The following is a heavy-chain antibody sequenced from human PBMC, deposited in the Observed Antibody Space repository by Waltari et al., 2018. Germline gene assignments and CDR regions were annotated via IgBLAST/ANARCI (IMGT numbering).Heavy chain of an antibody. D-gene: IGHD3-16*01. CDR2: FSPSGAGT. V-gene: IGHV1-46*03. J-gene: IGHJ4*02. CDR3: ATFVSGSFTFPDY. CDR1: GFTFSSYY. Sequence: QFQLVQSGAEVKKPGASVTVSCEASGFTFSSYYVHWGRQAPGQGLEWMALFSPSGAGTRYAEKFQGRVTLTRDTSTSTVYMDLSSLRSEDTAVYYCATFVSGSFTFPDYWGQGTLVTVSS.